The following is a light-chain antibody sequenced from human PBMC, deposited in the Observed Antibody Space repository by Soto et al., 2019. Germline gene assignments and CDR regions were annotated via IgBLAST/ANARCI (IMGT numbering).Light chain of an antibody. V-gene: IGKV3-20*01. CDR1: QSISNTY. CDR2: GAS. J-gene: IGKJ1*01. CDR3: QQYGSSSWT. Sequence: EIVLTQSPGTLSLSPGDRATLSCRASQSISNTYLAWYQQKPGQAPRLLIYGASSRATGIPDRFSGSGSGTEFTLTISRLEPEDFAVYYCQQYGSSSWTFGQGTKVDIK.